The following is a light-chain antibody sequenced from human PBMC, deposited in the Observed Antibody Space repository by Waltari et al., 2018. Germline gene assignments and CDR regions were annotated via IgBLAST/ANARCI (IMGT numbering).Light chain of an antibody. CDR3: YSSAGSNNWV. Sequence: QSALTQPHYATGSPGQSVTISCTGTSRDVGPYGSWYQHDPVKAPQLMIYGVNKRPSGVPDRFSGSKSGNTASLTVSGLQADDEADYYCYSSAGSNNWVFGGGTKLTVL. V-gene: IGLV2-8*01. J-gene: IGLJ3*02. CDR2: GVN. CDR1: SRDVGPY.